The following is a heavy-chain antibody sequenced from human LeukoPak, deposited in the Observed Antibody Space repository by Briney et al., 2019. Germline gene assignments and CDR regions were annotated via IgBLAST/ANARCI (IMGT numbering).Heavy chain of an antibody. J-gene: IGHJ4*02. Sequence: PSETLSLTCTVSGGSISSGGYYWSWIRQHPGKGLEWIGYIYYSGSTYYNPSLKSRVTISVDTSKNQFSLKLSSVTAADTAVYYCARDRRYGSGSHQVIIDYWGQGTLVTVSS. D-gene: IGHD3-10*01. CDR1: GGSISSGGYY. CDR3: ARDRRYGSGSHQVIIDY. CDR2: IYYSGST. V-gene: IGHV4-31*03.